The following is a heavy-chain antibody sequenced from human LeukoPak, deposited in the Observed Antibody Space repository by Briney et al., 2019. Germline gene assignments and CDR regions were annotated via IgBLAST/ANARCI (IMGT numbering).Heavy chain of an antibody. V-gene: IGHV4-39*01. CDR1: GGSISSSSYY. J-gene: IGHJ3*02. Sequence: PSETLSLTCTVSGGSISSSSYYWGWIRQPPGKGLEWIGSIYYSGSTYYNPSLKGRVTISVDTSKNQFSLKLSSVTAADTAVYYCAEGGYYYDSSGSRGDAFDIWGQGTMVTVSS. CDR2: IYYSGST. D-gene: IGHD3-22*01. CDR3: AEGGYYYDSSGSRGDAFDI.